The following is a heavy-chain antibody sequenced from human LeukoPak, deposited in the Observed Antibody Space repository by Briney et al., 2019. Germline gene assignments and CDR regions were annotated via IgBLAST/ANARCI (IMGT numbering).Heavy chain of an antibody. J-gene: IGHJ4*02. CDR3: ARVTTGGYYNY. CDR1: GGSISSGSYY. V-gene: IGHV4-61*02. Sequence: SETLSLTCTVSGGSISSGSYYWSWIRQPAGKGLEWIGRIYTSGSTNYNPSLKSRVTISLDRSENHFSLKLSSVTAADTAVYYCARVTTGGYYNYWGQGTLVTVSS. CDR2: IYTSGST. D-gene: IGHD3-22*01.